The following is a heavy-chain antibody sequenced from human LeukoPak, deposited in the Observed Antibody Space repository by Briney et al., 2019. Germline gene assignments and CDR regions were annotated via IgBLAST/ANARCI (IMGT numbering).Heavy chain of an antibody. V-gene: IGHV3-30*04. CDR1: GFTFSSYA. J-gene: IGHJ4*02. Sequence: PGGSLRLSCAASGFTFSSYAMHWVRQAPGKGLEWVAVISYGGSNKYYADSVKGRFTISRDNSKNTLYLQMNSLRAEDTAVYYCARDYYGSGSYYTIKGYFDYWGQGTLVTVSS. D-gene: IGHD3-10*01. CDR3: ARDYYGSGSYYTIKGYFDY. CDR2: ISYGGSNK.